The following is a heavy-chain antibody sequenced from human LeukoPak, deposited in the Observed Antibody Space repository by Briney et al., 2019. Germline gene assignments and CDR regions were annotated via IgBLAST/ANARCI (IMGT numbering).Heavy chain of an antibody. J-gene: IGHJ4*02. CDR2: IKEDGSAK. D-gene: IGHD5-12*01. CDR3: VRDSPGYGAYDFD. V-gene: IGHV3-7*01. CDR1: GFXFSSYW. Sequence: GGSLRLSCAASGFXFSSYWISWVRQAPGKGLEWVANIKEDGSAKYYVDSVKGRFTISRDNAKNSLYLQMNNLSAEDTAVYYCVRDSPGYGAYDFDWGQGTLVTVSS.